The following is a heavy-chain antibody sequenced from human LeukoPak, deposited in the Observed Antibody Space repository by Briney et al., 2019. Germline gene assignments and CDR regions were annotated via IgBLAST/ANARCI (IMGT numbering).Heavy chain of an antibody. Sequence: GASVKVSCKASGYTLTSYGISWVRQAPGQGLEWMGWISAYNGNTNYAQKLQGRVTMTTDTSTSTAYMELRSLRSDDTAVYYCARAGRVATWYYFDYWGQGTLVTVSS. CDR2: ISAYNGNT. J-gene: IGHJ4*02. CDR3: ARAGRVATWYYFDY. V-gene: IGHV1-18*01. CDR1: GYTLTSYG. D-gene: IGHD5-12*01.